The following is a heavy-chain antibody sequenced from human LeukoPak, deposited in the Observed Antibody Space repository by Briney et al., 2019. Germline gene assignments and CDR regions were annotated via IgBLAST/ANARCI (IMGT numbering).Heavy chain of an antibody. CDR2: IIPILGIA. D-gene: IGHD3-22*01. V-gene: IGHV1-69*04. J-gene: IGHJ4*02. CDR1: GGTFSSYA. CDR3: ARGPPGSSGQLPFDY. Sequence: ASVKVSCKASGGTFSSYAISWVRQAPGQGLEWMGRIIPILGIANYAQKFQGRVTITADKSTSTAYMELSSLRSEDTAVYYCARGPPGSSGQLPFDYWGQGILVTVSS.